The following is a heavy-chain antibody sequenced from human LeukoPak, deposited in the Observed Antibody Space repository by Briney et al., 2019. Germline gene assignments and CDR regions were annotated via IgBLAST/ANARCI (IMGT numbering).Heavy chain of an antibody. D-gene: IGHD2-2*01. CDR1: GYTFTSYY. J-gene: IGHJ5*02. CDR2: INPSGGST. V-gene: IGHV1-46*01. CDR3: ARIYCSSTSCSNRFDP. Sequence: ASVKVSCKASGYTFTSYYMHWVRQAPGQGLEWMGIINPSGGSTSYAQKFQGRVTMTRDTSTSTVYMELSSLRSEDTAVYYCARIYCSSTSCSNRFDPWGQGTLVTVSS.